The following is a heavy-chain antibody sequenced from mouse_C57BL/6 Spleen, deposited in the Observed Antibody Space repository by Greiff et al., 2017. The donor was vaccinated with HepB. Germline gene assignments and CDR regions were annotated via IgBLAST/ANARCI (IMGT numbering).Heavy chain of an antibody. CDR1: GYTFTSYT. CDR2: INPSSGYT. CDR3: ARTYDYDGDYFDY. J-gene: IGHJ2*01. Sequence: QVQLKESGAELARPGASVKMSCKASGYTFTSYTMHWVKQRPGQGLEWIGYINPSSGYTKYNQKFKDKATLTADKSSSTAYMQLSSLTSEDAAVYYCARTYDYDGDYFDYWGQGTTLTVSS. V-gene: IGHV1-4*01. D-gene: IGHD2-4*01.